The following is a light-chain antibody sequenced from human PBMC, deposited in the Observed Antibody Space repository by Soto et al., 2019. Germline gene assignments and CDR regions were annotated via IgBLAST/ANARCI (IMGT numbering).Light chain of an antibody. CDR2: DVS. CDR1: SSDVGAYNY. Sequence: QSALTQPASVSGSPGQSITISCTGTSSDVGAYNYVSWYQQHPGKAPKVMIYDVSNRPSGVSNRFSASQSANTASLTISGLQAEDEADYYCSSYTTSSTVIFGGGTKLTGL. V-gene: IGLV2-14*01. CDR3: SSYTTSSTVI. J-gene: IGLJ2*01.